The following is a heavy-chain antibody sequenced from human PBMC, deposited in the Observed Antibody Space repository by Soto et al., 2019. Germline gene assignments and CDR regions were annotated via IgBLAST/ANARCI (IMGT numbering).Heavy chain of an antibody. CDR3: ARRPGLISSLNLFNP. CDR1: GGSISSSSYY. CDR2: IYYSGST. Sequence: SETLSLTCTVSGGSISSSSYYWGWIRQPPGKGLEWIGSIYYSGSTYYNPSLNSRVTISVDTSKNQFSLQLSSVPAADTAVYYCARRPGLISSLNLFNPWGKGTLVTVSS. D-gene: IGHD2-21*01. J-gene: IGHJ5*02. V-gene: IGHV4-39*01.